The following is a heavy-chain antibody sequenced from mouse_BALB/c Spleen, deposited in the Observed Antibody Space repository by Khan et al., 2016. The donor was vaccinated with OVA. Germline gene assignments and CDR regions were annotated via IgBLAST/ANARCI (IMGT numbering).Heavy chain of an antibody. D-gene: IGHD1-1*02. V-gene: IGHV3-2*02. CDR1: GYSITSDYA. CDR2: ISYSGNT. CDR3: ARSYGGGVDY. Sequence: DVQLQESGPGLVKPSQSLSLTCTVTGYSITSDYAWNWIRQFPGNKLEWMGHISYSGNTKYNPSLQSRISITRDTSKNQFFLQLIAVTTADTATYYWARSYGGGVDYGGQGTTLTVSS. J-gene: IGHJ2*01.